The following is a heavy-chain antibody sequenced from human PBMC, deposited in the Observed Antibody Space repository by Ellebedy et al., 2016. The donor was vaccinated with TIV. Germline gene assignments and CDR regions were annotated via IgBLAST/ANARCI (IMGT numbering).Heavy chain of an antibody. Sequence: ASVKVSCKASGYTFTGYYMHWVRQAPGQGLEWMGWINPSSGGTNYAQKFQGRVTMTRDKSVSTAYMELSRMTSDDTAMYYCARLIEHSIHGMDVWGQGTTVTVSS. J-gene: IGHJ6*02. CDR2: INPSSGGT. D-gene: IGHD2/OR15-2a*01. V-gene: IGHV1-2*02. CDR3: ARLIEHSIHGMDV. CDR1: GYTFTGYY.